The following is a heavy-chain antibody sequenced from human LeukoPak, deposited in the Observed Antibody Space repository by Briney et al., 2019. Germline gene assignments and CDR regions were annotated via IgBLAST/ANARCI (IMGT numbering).Heavy chain of an antibody. CDR2: TVSEIDGGTT. V-gene: IGHV3-15*04. CDR1: GFTFNYAW. D-gene: IGHD1-7*01. J-gene: IGHJ6*02. Sequence: PGGSLRLSCAASGFTFNYAWMSWVRQVPGKGLEWVGQTVSEIDGGTTDYATPVKGRFTISRDDSKSTLYLQMNSLKIEDTAVXYXXXDEDWNYARKDVWGQGATVIVSS. CDR3: XXDEDWNYARKDV.